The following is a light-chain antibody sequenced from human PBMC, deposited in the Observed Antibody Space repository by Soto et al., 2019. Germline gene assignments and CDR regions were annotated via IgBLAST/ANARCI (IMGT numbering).Light chain of an antibody. V-gene: IGKV1-5*03. CDR2: TAF. J-gene: IGKJ1*01. CDR3: QQYKSYAWT. Sequence: DIQMTQSPSTLSASVGDRVTITCRASQSISSWLAWYQQKPGKAPKLLIYTAFSLESGVPSRFSGSGSGTEFTLTISSLQRDDFATYYCQQYKSYAWTFGQGTKVEIK. CDR1: QSISSW.